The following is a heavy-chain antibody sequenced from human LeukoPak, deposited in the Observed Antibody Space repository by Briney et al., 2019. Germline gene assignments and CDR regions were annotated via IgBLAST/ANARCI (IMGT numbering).Heavy chain of an antibody. J-gene: IGHJ4*02. CDR1: GFTFRSYG. CDR2: TRYDGNNK. Sequence: PGGSLRLSCAASGFTFRSYGMHWVRQAPGKGLEWVAFTRYDGNNKYYADSVKGRFTISRDNSKNTVYLQMNSLRAEDTAVYYCAREGVVPAAYIDYWGQGTLVTVSS. CDR3: AREGVVPAAYIDY. V-gene: IGHV3-30*02. D-gene: IGHD2-2*01.